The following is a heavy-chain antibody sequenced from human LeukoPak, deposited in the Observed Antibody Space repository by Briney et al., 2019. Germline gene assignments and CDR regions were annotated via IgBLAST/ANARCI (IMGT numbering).Heavy chain of an antibody. Sequence: PGGSLRLSCAASGFIFSNYNMNWVRQAPEKGLEWVSSISGSGSYIYYTDSVKGRFTISRDNAKNSLFLQMNGLRAEDTAVYYCARVYGSGATPYFHLWGQGTLVTVSS. J-gene: IGHJ1*01. D-gene: IGHD3-10*01. V-gene: IGHV3-21*01. CDR3: ARVYGSGATPYFHL. CDR1: GFIFSNYN. CDR2: ISGSGSYI.